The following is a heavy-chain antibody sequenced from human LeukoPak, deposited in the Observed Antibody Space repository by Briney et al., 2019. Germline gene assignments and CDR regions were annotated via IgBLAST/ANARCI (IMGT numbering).Heavy chain of an antibody. J-gene: IGHJ4*02. CDR1: GGSISSYY. CDR3: ARQVVKDDYVYFDY. CDR2: IYTSGST. V-gene: IGHV4-4*09. D-gene: IGHD4/OR15-4a*01. Sequence: SETLSLTCTVSGGSISSYYWSWIRQPPGKGLEWIGYIYTSGSTNYNPSLKSRVTISVDTSKNQFSLKLSSVTAADTAVYYCARQVVKDDYVYFDYWGQGTLVTVSS.